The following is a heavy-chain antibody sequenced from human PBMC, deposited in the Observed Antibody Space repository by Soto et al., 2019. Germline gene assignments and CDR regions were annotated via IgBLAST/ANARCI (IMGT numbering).Heavy chain of an antibody. CDR3: ARDEIYYFDY. CDR1: GYTFTIYG. Sequence: ASVKGYCTASGYTFTIYGISWVRQAPGQGLEWMGWISAYNGNTNYAQKLQGRVTMTTDTSTSTAYMELRSLRADDTAVYYCARDEIYYFDYWGQGTLVTVSS. CDR2: ISAYNGNT. V-gene: IGHV1-18*04. J-gene: IGHJ4*02.